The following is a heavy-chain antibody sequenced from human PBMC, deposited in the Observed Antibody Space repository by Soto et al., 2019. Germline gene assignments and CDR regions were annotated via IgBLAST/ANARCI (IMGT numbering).Heavy chain of an antibody. CDR2: IYYSGST. Sequence: SETLSLTCTVSGGSISSGGYYWSWIRQHPGKGLEWIGYIYYSGSTYYNPSLKSRVTISVDTSKNQFSLKLSSVTAADTAVYYCARNYYDSRDSEFDYWGQGTLVNVS. D-gene: IGHD3-22*01. CDR1: GGSISSGGYY. CDR3: ARNYYDSRDSEFDY. J-gene: IGHJ4*02. V-gene: IGHV4-31*03.